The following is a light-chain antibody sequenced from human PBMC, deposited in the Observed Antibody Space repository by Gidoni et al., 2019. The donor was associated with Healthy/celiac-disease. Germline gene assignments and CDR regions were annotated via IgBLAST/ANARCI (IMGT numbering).Light chain of an antibody. CDR2: AAS. CDR1: LSISSY. J-gene: IGKJ2*01. Sequence: DIQMTQSPSSLSASVGDRVTITCRAMLSISSYLYCYQQQPGNAPKLLIYAASSLQSGVPSRFSGRGSGTDFTLTISILQPEDFATYSCQQSYSTPPTFGQGTKVEIK. V-gene: IGKV1-39*01. CDR3: QQSYSTPPT.